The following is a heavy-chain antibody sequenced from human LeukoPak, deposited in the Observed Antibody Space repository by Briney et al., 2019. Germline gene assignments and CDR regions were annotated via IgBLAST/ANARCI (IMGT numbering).Heavy chain of an antibody. CDR2: MNPNSGNT. CDR1: GYTFTSYD. V-gene: IGHV1-8*01. J-gene: IGHJ3*02. CDR3: ARREYYYDSSGYYLAPFDAFDI. D-gene: IGHD3-22*01. Sequence: ASVKVSCKASGYTFTSYDINWVRQATGQGLEWMGWMNPNSGNTGYAQKFQGRVTMTRNTSISTAYMELGSLRSEDTAVYYCARREYYYDSSGYYLAPFDAFDIWGQGTMVTVSS.